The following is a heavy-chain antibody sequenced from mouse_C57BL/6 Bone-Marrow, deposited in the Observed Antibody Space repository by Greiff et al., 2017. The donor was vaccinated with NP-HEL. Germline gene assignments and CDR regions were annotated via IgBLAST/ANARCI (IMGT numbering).Heavy chain of an antibody. CDR3: ARRDNYYSNYGRWYFDV. CDR2: IHPNSGST. Sequence: QVQLQQPGAELVKPGASVKLSCKASGYTFTSYWMHWVKQRPGRGLEWIGMIHPNSGSTNYNEKFKSKATLTVDKSSSTAYMQLSSLTSEDSAVYYCARRDNYYSNYGRWYFDVWGTGTTVTVSS. CDR1: GYTFTSYW. J-gene: IGHJ1*03. V-gene: IGHV1-64*01. D-gene: IGHD2-5*01.